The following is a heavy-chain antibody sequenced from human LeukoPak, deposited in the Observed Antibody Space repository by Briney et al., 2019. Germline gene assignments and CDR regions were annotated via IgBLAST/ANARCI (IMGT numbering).Heavy chain of an antibody. CDR3: AKASGTYLVGNYFDY. D-gene: IGHD1-26*01. J-gene: IGHJ4*02. Sequence: PGGSLRLSCVASGFTVSTYYMSWIRQAPGKGLEWVCIIYSAGNTYYADSVKGRFTISRDNSKDTLYLQMNSLRTEDTAVYYCAKASGTYLVGNYFDYWGQGTLVTVSS. CDR2: IYSAGNT. V-gene: IGHV3-66*01. CDR1: GFTVSTYY.